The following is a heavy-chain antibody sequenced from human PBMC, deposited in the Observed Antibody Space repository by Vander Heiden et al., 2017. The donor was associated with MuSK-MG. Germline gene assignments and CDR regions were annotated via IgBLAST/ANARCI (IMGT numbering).Heavy chain of an antibody. J-gene: IGHJ6*03. Sequence: EVQLLESGGGLVQPGGSLSLSCAASGFTFSSYAMSWVRQAPGKGLEWVSAISGSGGSTYYADSVKGRFTISRDNSKNTLYLQMNSLRAEDTAVYYCARMAGGTAGTDYYYYYMDVWGKGTTVTVSS. CDR3: ARMAGGTAGTDYYYYYMDV. CDR1: GFTFSSYA. D-gene: IGHD1-1*01. CDR2: ISGSGGST. V-gene: IGHV3-23*01.